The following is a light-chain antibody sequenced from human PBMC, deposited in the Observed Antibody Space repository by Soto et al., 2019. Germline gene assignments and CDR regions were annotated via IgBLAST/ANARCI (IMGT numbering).Light chain of an antibody. CDR3: QQTRSFPLT. CDR1: QAITSW. CDR2: SAS. Sequence: DIHVAQAPSSVSASVGDRVTITCRASQAITSWLAWYQQKPGRAPKLLIYSASSLQSGAPSRFTVSGSGTDFTLTITSLQPDDAAVYYCQQTRSFPLTFGGGTKVEI. J-gene: IGKJ4*01. V-gene: IGKV1-12*01.